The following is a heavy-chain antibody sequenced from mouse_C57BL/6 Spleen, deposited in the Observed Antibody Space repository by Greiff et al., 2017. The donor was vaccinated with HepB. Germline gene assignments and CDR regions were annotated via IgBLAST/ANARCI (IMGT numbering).Heavy chain of an antibody. D-gene: IGHD6-1*01. CDR3: ARSSDDYDAMDY. Sequence: QVQLQQSGAELVRPGTSVKVSCKASGYAFTNYLIEWVKQRPGQGLEWIGVINPGSGGTNYNEKFKGKATLTADKSSSTAYMQLSSLTSEDSAVYFCARSSDDYDAMDYWGQGTSVTVSS. V-gene: IGHV1-54*01. CDR2: INPGSGGT. CDR1: GYAFTNYL. J-gene: IGHJ4*01.